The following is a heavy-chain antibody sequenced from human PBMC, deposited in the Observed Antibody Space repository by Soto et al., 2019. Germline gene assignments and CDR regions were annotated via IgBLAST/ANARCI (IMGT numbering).Heavy chain of an antibody. CDR1: GFTFSSYA. D-gene: IGHD6-13*01. CDR2: ISGSGGST. Sequence: EVQLLESGGGLVQPGGSLRLSCAASGFTFSSYAMSWVRQAPGKGLEWVSAISGSGGSTYYADSVKGRFTISRDNSKNXLDLQMNRLRAVDTAVYYCAKGSGSSSWVWDNFAYWGQGTLVTVSS. V-gene: IGHV3-23*01. J-gene: IGHJ4*02. CDR3: AKGSGSSSWVWDNFAY.